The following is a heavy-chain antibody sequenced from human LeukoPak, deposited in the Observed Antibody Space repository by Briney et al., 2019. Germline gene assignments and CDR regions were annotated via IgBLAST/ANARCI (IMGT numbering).Heavy chain of an antibody. Sequence: GESLKISCKGSGYSFINYWIAWVRQMPGKGLESMGTIYPADSDTRYSPSFQGQVTISVDKSISTAYLQWSTLTASDTAMYYCATRRQIAVPGTTSYYYYYMDVWGKGTTVTVSS. CDR1: GYSFINYW. D-gene: IGHD6-19*01. V-gene: IGHV5-51*01. CDR3: ATRRQIAVPGTTSYYYYYMDV. CDR2: IYPADSDT. J-gene: IGHJ6*03.